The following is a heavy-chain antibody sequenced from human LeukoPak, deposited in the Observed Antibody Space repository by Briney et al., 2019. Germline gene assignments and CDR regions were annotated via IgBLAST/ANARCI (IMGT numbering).Heavy chain of an antibody. CDR3: ARTYYDFWSGFQDAFDI. D-gene: IGHD3-3*01. CDR1: GYSISSCYY. V-gene: IGHV4-38-2*01. CDR2: IYHSGST. Sequence: SETLSLTCAVSGYSISSCYYWGWIRQPPGKGLEWVGSIYHSGSTYYNPSLKSRVAISVDTSKNQFSLKLSSVTAADTAVYYCARTYYDFWSGFQDAFDIWGQGTMVTVSS. J-gene: IGHJ3*02.